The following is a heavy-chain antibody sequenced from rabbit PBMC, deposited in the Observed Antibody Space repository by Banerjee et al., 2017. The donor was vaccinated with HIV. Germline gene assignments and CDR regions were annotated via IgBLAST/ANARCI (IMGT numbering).Heavy chain of an antibody. J-gene: IGHJ4*01. CDR1: GFSFSSGYD. D-gene: IGHD4-2*01. CDR3: ARGYAASGGDDGFNL. Sequence: QSLEESGGDLVKPGASLTLTCTASGFSFSSGYDMCWVRQAPGKGLEWIACVRTGSGNLFYANWANGRFTVSKTSSTTVTPQMTSLTAADTATSFCARGYAASGGDDGFNLWGQGTLVTVS. V-gene: IGHV1S40*01. CDR2: VRTGSGNL.